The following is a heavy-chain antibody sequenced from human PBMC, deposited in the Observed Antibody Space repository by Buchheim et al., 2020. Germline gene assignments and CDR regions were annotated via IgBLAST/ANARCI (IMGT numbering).Heavy chain of an antibody. J-gene: IGHJ1*01. CDR2: ISYDGSNK. CDR1: GFTFSSYG. V-gene: IGHV3-30*18. D-gene: IGHD3-22*01. CDR3: AKEIGERYYDSSGYHKYFQH. Sequence: QVQLVESGGGVVQPGRSLRLSCAASGFTFSSYGMHWVRQAPGKGLEWVAVISYDGSNKYYADSVKCRFTISRDNSKNTLFLQKNSLRAEDTAVYYCAKEIGERYYDSSGYHKYFQHWGQGTL.